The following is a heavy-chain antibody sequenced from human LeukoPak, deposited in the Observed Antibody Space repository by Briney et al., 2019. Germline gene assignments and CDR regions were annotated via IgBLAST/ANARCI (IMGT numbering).Heavy chain of an antibody. V-gene: IGHV3-23*01. Sequence: PGGSLRLSCVASGFTFTSSAMSWVCQAPGKGLEWVSAISGRSGTTYYADSVKGRFTISRDNSKNTLYLQMNSLKTEDTAVYYCTTDGVGVEGATYDNWGQGTLVSVSS. CDR2: ISGRSGTT. D-gene: IGHD1-26*01. CDR1: GFTFTSSA. CDR3: TTDGVGVEGATYDN. J-gene: IGHJ4*02.